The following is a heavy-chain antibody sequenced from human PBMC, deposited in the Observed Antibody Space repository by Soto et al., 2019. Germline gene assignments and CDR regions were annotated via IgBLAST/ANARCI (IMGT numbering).Heavy chain of an antibody. CDR3: AKDEWGSSWFRYYFDY. D-gene: IGHD6-13*01. Sequence: GGSLRLSCAASGFTFSSYAMSWVRQAPGKGLEWVSAISGSGGSTYYADSVKGRFTISRDNSKNTLYLQMNSLRAEDTAVYYCAKDEWGSSWFRYYFDYWGQGTLVTVS. J-gene: IGHJ4*02. CDR2: ISGSGGST. V-gene: IGHV3-23*01. CDR1: GFTFSSYA.